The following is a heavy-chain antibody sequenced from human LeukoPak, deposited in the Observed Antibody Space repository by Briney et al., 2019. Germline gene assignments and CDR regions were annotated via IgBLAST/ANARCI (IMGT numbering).Heavy chain of an antibody. CDR3: ARIPLDSSGYYYAGDGFDI. CDR1: GYNFTNYW. V-gene: IGHV5-10-1*01. Sequence: GESLQISCKTSGYNFTNYWITWVRQMPGKGLEWMGKIDPSDSYTNYSPSLQGHVTISADKSISTAYLQWSSLKASDTAMYYCARIPLDSSGYYYAGDGFDIWGQGTMVTVSS. J-gene: IGHJ3*02. D-gene: IGHD3-22*01. CDR2: IDPSDSYT.